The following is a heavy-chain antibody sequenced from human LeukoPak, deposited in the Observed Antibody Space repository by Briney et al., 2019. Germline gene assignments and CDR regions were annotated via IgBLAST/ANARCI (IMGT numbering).Heavy chain of an antibody. CDR2: IWYDGSIQ. J-gene: IGHJ4*02. CDR3: ARAGYCSGGSCYGSDY. V-gene: IGHV3-33*01. CDR1: GFTLSSYG. D-gene: IGHD2-15*01. Sequence: PGGSLRLSCAASGFTLSSYGMHWVRQAPGKGLEWVAAIWYDGSIQYYADSVKGRFTISRDNSKNTLYLQMDSLRAEDTAVYYCARAGYCSGGSCYGSDYWGQGTLVSVSS.